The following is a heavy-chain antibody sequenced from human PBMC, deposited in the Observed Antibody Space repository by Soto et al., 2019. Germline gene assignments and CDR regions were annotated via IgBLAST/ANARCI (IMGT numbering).Heavy chain of an antibody. V-gene: IGHV5-10-1*01. Sequence: PGESLKISCKGSGYSFAGYWITWVRQKPGKGLEWMGRIDPSDSQTYYSPSFRGHVTIAATKSITTVFLQWSSLRASDTAMYYCARQIYDSDTGPNFQYYFDSWGQGTPVTVSS. CDR2: IDPSDSQT. D-gene: IGHD3-22*01. CDR3: ARQIYDSDTGPNFQYYFDS. J-gene: IGHJ4*02. CDR1: GYSFAGYW.